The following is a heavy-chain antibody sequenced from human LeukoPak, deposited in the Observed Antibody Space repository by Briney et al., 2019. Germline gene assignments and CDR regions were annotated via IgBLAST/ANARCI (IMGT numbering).Heavy chain of an antibody. CDR1: GFTVSSNY. CDR3: AGTHSSGWYGFDY. J-gene: IGHJ4*02. V-gene: IGHV3-66*01. Sequence: GGSPRLSCAASGFTVSSNYMSWVRQAPGKGLEWVSVIYSGGSTYYADSVKGRFTISRDNSKNTLYLQMNSLRAEDTAVYYCAGTHSSGWYGFDYWGQGTLVTVSS. D-gene: IGHD6-19*01. CDR2: IYSGGST.